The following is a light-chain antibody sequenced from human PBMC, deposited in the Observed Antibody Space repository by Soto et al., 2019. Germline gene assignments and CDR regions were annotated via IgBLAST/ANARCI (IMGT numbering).Light chain of an antibody. Sequence: DIQMTQSPSSLSASVGDRVTVTCRASQSINNYLNWYQQQPGKAPKLLIYAASSLESGVPSRFSGSGSGTDFTLTITSLQREDFTTYYCQHSYSAPPHTFGQGTKLEIK. J-gene: IGKJ2*01. CDR1: QSINNY. V-gene: IGKV1-39*01. CDR2: AAS. CDR3: QHSYSAPPHT.